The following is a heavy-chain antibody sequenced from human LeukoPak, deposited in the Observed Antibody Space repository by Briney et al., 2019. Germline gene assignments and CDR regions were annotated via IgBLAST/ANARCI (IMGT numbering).Heavy chain of an antibody. CDR1: GGSISSYY. CDR3: ARDSGYCSSTSCYRGAFDI. Sequence: SETLSLTCTVSGGSISSYYWSWIRQPPGKGLEWIGYIYYSGSTNYNPSLKSRVTISVDRSKNQFSLKLSSVTAADTAVYYCARDSGYCSSTSCYRGAFDIWGQGTMVTVSS. J-gene: IGHJ3*02. D-gene: IGHD2-2*02. CDR2: IYYSGST. V-gene: IGHV4-59*12.